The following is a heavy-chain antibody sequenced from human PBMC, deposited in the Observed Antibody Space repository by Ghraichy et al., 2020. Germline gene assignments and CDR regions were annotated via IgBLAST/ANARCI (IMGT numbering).Heavy chain of an antibody. J-gene: IGHJ2*01. V-gene: IGHV4-34*01. Sequence: SQTLSLTCAVYGGSFSGYYWSWIRQPPGKGLEWIGEINHSGSTNYNPSLKSRVTISVDTSKNQFSLKLSSVTAADTAVYYCARLRRITIFGVVIYYWYFDLCGRGTLVTVSS. D-gene: IGHD3-3*01. CDR1: GGSFSGYY. CDR3: ARLRRITIFGVVIYYWYFDL. CDR2: INHSGST.